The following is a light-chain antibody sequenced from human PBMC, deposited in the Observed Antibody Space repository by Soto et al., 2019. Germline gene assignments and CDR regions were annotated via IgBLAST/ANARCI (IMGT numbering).Light chain of an antibody. CDR3: CAYAGSGTVV. CDR1: SSDVGAYNS. Sequence: QSALAQPASVSGSPGQSVTISCTGTSSDVGAYNSVSWYQQHPDKAPQLMIYKGTQRPSGVSNRFSGSKSGNTASLTISGLQAEDEADYYCCAYAGSGTVVFGGGTKLTVL. J-gene: IGLJ3*02. V-gene: IGLV2-23*01. CDR2: KGT.